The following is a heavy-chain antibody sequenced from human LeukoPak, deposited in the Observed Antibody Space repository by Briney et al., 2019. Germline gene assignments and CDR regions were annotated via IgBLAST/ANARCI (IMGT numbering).Heavy chain of an antibody. V-gene: IGHV3-30*02. CDR3: AKAGYCSSTSCYLDY. Sequence: GGSLRLSCAASGFTFSSYSMNWVRQAPGKGLEWVAVIWYDGSNKYYADSVKGRFTISRDNSKNTLYLQMNSLRAEDTAVYYCAKAGYCSSTSCYLDYWGQGTLVTVSS. CDR2: IWYDGSNK. CDR1: GFTFSSYS. J-gene: IGHJ4*02. D-gene: IGHD2-2*01.